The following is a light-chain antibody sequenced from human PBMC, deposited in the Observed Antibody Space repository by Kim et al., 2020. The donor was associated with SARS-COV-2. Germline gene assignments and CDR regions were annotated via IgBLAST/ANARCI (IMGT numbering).Light chain of an antibody. V-gene: IGLV3-1*01. J-gene: IGLJ2*01. CDR1: KLGDKY. CDR2: LVS. CDR3: QAWDSSTVV. Sequence: VSPGQTPSITCSGDKLGDKYACWYQQKPSQSPVLVIYLVSKRPSGIPERFSGSNSGNTATLTISGTQAMDEADYYCQAWDSSTVVFGGGTQLTV.